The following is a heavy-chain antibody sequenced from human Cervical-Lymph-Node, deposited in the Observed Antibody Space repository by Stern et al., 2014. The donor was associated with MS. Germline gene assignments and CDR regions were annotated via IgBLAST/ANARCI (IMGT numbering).Heavy chain of an antibody. CDR1: GGSVSNGLYY. V-gene: IGHV4-61*01. CDR2: MSHSGSA. Sequence: VQLVESGPGLVQPSETLSLTCTVSGGSVSNGLYYWTWIRQPPGKGLEWIGCMSHSGSANSNPSLESRVTISVDTSKNQFSLNLSSGTAADTAVYYCARDALTILGTDSWGQGTLVTVSS. D-gene: IGHD3-3*01. CDR3: ARDALTILGTDS. J-gene: IGHJ4*02.